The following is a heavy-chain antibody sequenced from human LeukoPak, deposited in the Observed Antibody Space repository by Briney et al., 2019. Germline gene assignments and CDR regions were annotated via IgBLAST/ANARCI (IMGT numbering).Heavy chain of an antibody. CDR1: GFIFSHYA. Sequence: GGSARLSCAASGFIFSHYAIHWVRQAPGKGLEWVAGTSYDGSNKYYADSVKGRFTISRDNSGNTLSLQMNSLRGEDTAVYYCARDWKFFDYWGQGTLVTVSS. V-gene: IGHV3-30*03. CDR2: TSYDGSNK. CDR3: ARDWKFFDY. D-gene: IGHD1-1*01. J-gene: IGHJ4*02.